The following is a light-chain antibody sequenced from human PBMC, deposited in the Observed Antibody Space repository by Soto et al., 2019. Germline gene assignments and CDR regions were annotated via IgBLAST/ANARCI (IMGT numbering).Light chain of an antibody. CDR1: SGSVSSSYY. CDR3: VLYMGSGISA. J-gene: IGLJ3*02. V-gene: IGLV8-61*01. CDR2: STN. Sequence: QAVVTQEPSFSVTPGGTVTLTCGLNSGSVSSSYYPSWYQQTPGQAPRTLIYSTNTRSSGVPDRFSGSILGNKAALTITGAQADDESDYYCVLYMGSGISAFGGGTKLTVL.